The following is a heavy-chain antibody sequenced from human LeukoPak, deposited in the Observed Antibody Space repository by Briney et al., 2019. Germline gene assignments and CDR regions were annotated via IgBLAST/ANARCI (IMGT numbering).Heavy chain of an antibody. J-gene: IGHJ5*02. CDR1: GYTFTGYY. CDR3: AREAPGGISNWFDP. V-gene: IGHV1-69*04. Sequence: ASVKVSCKASGYTFTGYYMHWVRQVPGQGLEWMGRIIPMSGIAKTAQKFQGRVTITADKSTNTAYMDLSSLISEDTAVYYCAREAPGGISNWFDPWGQGTLVTVSS. CDR2: IIPMSGIA. D-gene: IGHD2-15*01.